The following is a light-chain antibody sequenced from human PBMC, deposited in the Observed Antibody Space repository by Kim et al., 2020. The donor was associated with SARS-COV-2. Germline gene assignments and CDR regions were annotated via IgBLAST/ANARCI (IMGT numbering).Light chain of an antibody. CDR3: QSYDRRLSSYV. CDR2: SDN. V-gene: IGLV1-40*01. Sequence: RVTISCCGGGSNIGEGYDVHWYQQLPGKAPKFLIYSDNNRPSGVPDRFSASKSGTSASLAITGLQAEDEAAYYCQSYDRRLSSYVFGTGTKVTVL. CDR1: GSNIGEGYD. J-gene: IGLJ1*01.